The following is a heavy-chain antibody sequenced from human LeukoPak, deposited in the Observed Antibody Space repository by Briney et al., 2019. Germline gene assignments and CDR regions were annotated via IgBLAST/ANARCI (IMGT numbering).Heavy chain of an antibody. J-gene: IGHJ4*02. D-gene: IGHD6-19*01. CDR3: AKEVGIAVAGGLDY. V-gene: IGHV3-23*01. CDR1: GFPFSSYA. Sequence: PGGSLRLSCAASGFPFSSYAMSWVRHAPGKGLEWVSAISGSGGCTYYADSVKGRFHIHRDNPKHTLYLQMNSLRAEDTAVYYCAKEVGIAVAGGLDYWGQGTRVTVSS. CDR2: ISGSGGCT.